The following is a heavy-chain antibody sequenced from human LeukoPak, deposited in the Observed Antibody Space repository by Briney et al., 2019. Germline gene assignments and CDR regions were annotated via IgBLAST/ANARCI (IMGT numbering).Heavy chain of an antibody. CDR1: GFTFSSYG. Sequence: GGSLRLSCAASGFTFSSYGMNWVRQAPGKGLEWVSGISGSGGTTYYADSVKGRFTISRDNSKDSLSLQVSSLRAEDTAVYYCAKTNGYYSDWGQGTLVTVSS. CDR3: AKTNGYYSD. D-gene: IGHD3-22*01. V-gene: IGHV3-23*01. CDR2: ISGSGGTT. J-gene: IGHJ4*02.